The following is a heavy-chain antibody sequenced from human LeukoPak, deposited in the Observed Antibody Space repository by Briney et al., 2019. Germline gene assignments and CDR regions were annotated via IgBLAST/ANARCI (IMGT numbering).Heavy chain of an antibody. CDR3: ARRALGVAAAFDY. CDR1: GGSISSYY. V-gene: IGHV4-59*08. Sequence: PSETLSLTCTVSGGSISSYYWSWIRQPPGKGLEWIGYIYYSGSTNYNPSLKSRVTISVDTSKNQFSLKLSSMTAADTAVYYCARRALGVAAAFDYWGQGTLVTVSS. J-gene: IGHJ4*02. D-gene: IGHD6-13*01. CDR2: IYYSGST.